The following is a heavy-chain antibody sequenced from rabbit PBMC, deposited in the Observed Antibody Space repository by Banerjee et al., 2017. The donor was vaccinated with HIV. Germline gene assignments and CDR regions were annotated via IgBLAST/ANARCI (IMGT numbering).Heavy chain of an antibody. CDR2: IYAGSTSST. CDR1: GFYFSSSYD. Sequence: QSLEESGGDLGKPGASLALTCTASGFYFSSSYDMCWVRQAPGKGLEWIACIYAGSTSSTYYASWAKGRFTISKTSSTTVTLQMTSLTAADTATYFCARWGAVAGSSDLWGQGPLVTVS. D-gene: IGHD8-1*01. J-gene: IGHJ3*01. V-gene: IGHV1S40*01. CDR3: ARWGAVAGSSDL.